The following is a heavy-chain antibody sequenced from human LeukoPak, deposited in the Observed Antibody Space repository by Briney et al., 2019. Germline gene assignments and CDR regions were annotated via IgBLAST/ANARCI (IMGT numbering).Heavy chain of an antibody. CDR3: ARASYYYDSSGYPHAPYDY. CDR1: GFTSSSYS. V-gene: IGHV4-34*01. J-gene: IGHJ4*02. CDR2: INHSGST. D-gene: IGHD3-22*01. Sequence: GSLRLSCAASGFTSSSYSMNWVRQPPGKGLEWIGEINHSGSTNYNPSLKSRVTISVDTSKNQFSLKLSSVTAADTAVYYCARASYYYDSSGYPHAPYDYWGQGTLVTVSS.